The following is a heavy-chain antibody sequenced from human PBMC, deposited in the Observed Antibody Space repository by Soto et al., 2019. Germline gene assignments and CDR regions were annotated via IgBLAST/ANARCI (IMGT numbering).Heavy chain of an antibody. J-gene: IGHJ6*02. CDR1: GFTVSSNY. CDR3: ARDRIPTGVDV. Sequence: GGSLRLSCAASGFTVSSNYMSWVRQAPGKGLEWVSVIYSGGSTYYADSVKGRFTISRDNFKNTLYLQMNSLRAEDTAVYYCARDRIPTGVDVWGQGTTVTVSS. V-gene: IGHV3-66*01. CDR2: IYSGGST.